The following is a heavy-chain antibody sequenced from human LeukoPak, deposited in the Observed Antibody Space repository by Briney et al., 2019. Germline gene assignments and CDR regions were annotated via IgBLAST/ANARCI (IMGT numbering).Heavy chain of an antibody. J-gene: IGHJ6*02. CDR3: AREGPCSGGSCPPNNYYYYGMDV. Sequence: ASVKVSCKASGGTFSSYAISWVRQAPGQGLEWMGRIIPILGIANYAQKFQGRVTITADKSTSTAYTELSSLRSEDTAVYYCAREGPCSGGSCPPNNYYYYGMDVWGQGTTVTVSS. V-gene: IGHV1-69*04. D-gene: IGHD2-15*01. CDR1: GGTFSSYA. CDR2: IIPILGIA.